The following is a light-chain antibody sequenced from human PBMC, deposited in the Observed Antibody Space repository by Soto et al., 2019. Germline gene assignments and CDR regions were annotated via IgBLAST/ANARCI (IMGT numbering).Light chain of an antibody. Sequence: EIVLTQSPGTLSLSPGERATLSCRASQSVSSNYLAWYQQKRGQAPRLLLYGASSRATGIPTRFSGSGAGTDFTLTISRLEPEDFAVYYCQQYDTSPRTFGQGTKVEI. CDR3: QQYDTSPRT. CDR2: GAS. J-gene: IGKJ1*01. CDR1: QSVSSNY. V-gene: IGKV3-20*01.